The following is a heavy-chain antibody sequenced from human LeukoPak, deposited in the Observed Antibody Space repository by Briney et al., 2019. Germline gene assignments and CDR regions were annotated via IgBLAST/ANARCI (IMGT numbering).Heavy chain of an antibody. CDR1: GFTFSSYA. CDR3: GKGTAMAAGFDY. J-gene: IGHJ4*02. CDR2: ISYDGSNK. V-gene: IGHV3-30-3*01. D-gene: IGHD5-18*01. Sequence: PGGSLRLSCAASGFTFSSYAMHWVRQAPGKGLEWVAVISYDGSNKYYADSVKGRFTISRDNSKNTVYLQITGLRAEDTAVYYCGKGTAMAAGFDYWGQGTLVSVSS.